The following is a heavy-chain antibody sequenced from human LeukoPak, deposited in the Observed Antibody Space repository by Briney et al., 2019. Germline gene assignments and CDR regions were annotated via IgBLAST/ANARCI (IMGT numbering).Heavy chain of an antibody. J-gene: IGHJ4*02. Sequence: GGSLRLSCAASGIDFRASGMHWVRQAPGMGLEWVTFIQTDGSDKCYAASVAGRFTISRDNSKNTVYLHMNSLRPDDTALYYCAREGGTVVAGRFDYWGQGTLVTVSS. CDR3: AREGGTVVAGRFDY. CDR2: IQTDGSDK. V-gene: IGHV3-30*02. D-gene: IGHD2-2*01. CDR1: GIDFRASG.